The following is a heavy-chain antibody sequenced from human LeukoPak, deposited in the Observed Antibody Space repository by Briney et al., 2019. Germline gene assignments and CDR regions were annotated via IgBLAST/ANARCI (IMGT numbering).Heavy chain of an antibody. CDR1: GFTFTAYY. D-gene: IGHD3-10*01. J-gene: IGHJ5*02. Sequence: ASVTVSCKASGFTFTAYYIHWVRQVPGQGLEWMGWMNPKNGGTTYAQNSQGKVTMTRDTSNKTAFMEITSLTSDDTAVYYCARGGSGSYSGWFDPWGQGTLVTVSS. CDR2: MNPKNGGT. V-gene: IGHV1-2*02. CDR3: ARGGSGSYSGWFDP.